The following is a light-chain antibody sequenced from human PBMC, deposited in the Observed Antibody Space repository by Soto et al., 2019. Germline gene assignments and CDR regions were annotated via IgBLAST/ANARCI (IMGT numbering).Light chain of an antibody. CDR3: AACDDSLNGWV. V-gene: IGLV1-44*01. J-gene: IGLJ3*02. CDR1: SSSIGKNS. Sequence: QSVLTQPPSASGTPGQRVTISCSGSSSSIGKNSVNWYQQLPGTAPKLLIHSNDQWPSGVPDRFSGSKSGTSASLAISGLQSEDEADYYCAACDDSLNGWVFGGGTKLTVL. CDR2: SND.